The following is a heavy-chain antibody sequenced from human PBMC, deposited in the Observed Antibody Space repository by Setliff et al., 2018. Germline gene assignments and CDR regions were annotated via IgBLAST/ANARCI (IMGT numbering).Heavy chain of an antibody. CDR3: ARGLERNAFDI. CDR2: IYYSGST. CDR1: GGSISSSSYY. D-gene: IGHD1-1*01. J-gene: IGHJ3*02. V-gene: IGHV4-39*07. Sequence: SETLSLTCTVSGGSISSSSYYWGWIRQPPGKGLEWIGSIYYSGSTYYNPSLKSRVTISVDTSKNQFSLKLSSVTAADTAVYYCARGLERNAFDIWGQGTMVTVSS.